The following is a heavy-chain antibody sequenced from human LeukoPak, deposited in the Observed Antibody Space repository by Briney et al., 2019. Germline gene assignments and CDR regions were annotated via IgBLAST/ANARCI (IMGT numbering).Heavy chain of an antibody. CDR3: ARSNIYCSGGSCPPNP. CDR2: IIPILGIA. Sequence: ASVKVSCKASGGTFSSYAISWVRQAPGQGLEWMGRIIPILGIANYAQKFQGRVTITADKSTSTAYMELSSLRSEDTAMYYCARSNIYCSGGSCPPNPWGQGTLVTVSS. V-gene: IGHV1-69*04. CDR1: GGTFSSYA. D-gene: IGHD2-15*01. J-gene: IGHJ5*02.